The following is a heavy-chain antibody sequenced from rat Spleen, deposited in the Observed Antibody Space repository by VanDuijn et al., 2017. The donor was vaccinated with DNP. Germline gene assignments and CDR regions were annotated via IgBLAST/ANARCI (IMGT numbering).Heavy chain of an antibody. CDR3: TRDPHYGGYRYFDY. D-gene: IGHD1-11*01. V-gene: IGHV3-1*01. J-gene: IGHJ2*01. CDR1: GYSITSNY. CDR2: ISYSGST. Sequence: EVQLQESGPGLVKPSQSLSLTCSVTGYSITSNYWAWIRKFPGNKMEWMGYISYSGSTTYNPSLKGRLSITRDTSKNQFFLQLNSVTTEDTATYYCTRDPHYGGYRYFDYWGQGVMVTVSS.